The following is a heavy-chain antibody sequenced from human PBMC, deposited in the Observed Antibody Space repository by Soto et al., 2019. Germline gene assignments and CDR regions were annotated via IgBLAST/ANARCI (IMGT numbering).Heavy chain of an antibody. V-gene: IGHV3-9*01. CDR1: GFSFGDYG. CDR3: AKDNDLDRDGPFDY. J-gene: IGHJ4*02. CDR2: ISWNSGDI. Sequence: EMHLVESGGGSVQPGRSLRLSCAASGFSFGDYGMHWVRQGPGKGLEWVSGISWNSGDIYYADSVKGRFTISRDNAKKSLYLQMNSLRTEDTALYYCAKDNDLDRDGPFDYWGQGILVTVSS. D-gene: IGHD2-2*03.